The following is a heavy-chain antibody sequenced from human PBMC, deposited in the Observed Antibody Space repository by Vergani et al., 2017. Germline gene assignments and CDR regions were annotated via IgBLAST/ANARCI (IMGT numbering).Heavy chain of an antibody. V-gene: IGHV1-46*03. CDR2: INPSGGST. CDR1: GYTFTSYY. J-gene: IGHJ5*02. D-gene: IGHD2-2*02. CDR3: ARDEFASYTPKYWFDP. Sequence: QVQLVQSGAEVKKPGASVKVSCKASGYTFTSYYMHWVRQAPGQGLEWMGIINPSGGSTSYSQKLQGRVNMTRDTYTSTVYMELSSRRSEDTALYYCARDEFASYTPKYWFDPWGQGTLVTISS.